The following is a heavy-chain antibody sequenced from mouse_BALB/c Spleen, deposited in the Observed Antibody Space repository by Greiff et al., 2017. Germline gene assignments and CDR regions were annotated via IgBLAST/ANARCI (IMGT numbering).Heavy chain of an antibody. D-gene: IGHD2-1*01. CDR3: ARGDLPWAMDY. CDR2: INPYNDGT. CDR1: GYTFTSYV. V-gene: IGHV1-14*01. J-gene: IGHJ4*01. Sequence: VQRQQSGPELVKPGASVKMSCKASGYTFTSYVMHWVKQKPGQGLEWIGYINPYNDGTKYNEKFKGKATLTSDKSSSTAYMELSSLTSEDSAVYYCARGDLPWAMDYWGQGTSVTVSS.